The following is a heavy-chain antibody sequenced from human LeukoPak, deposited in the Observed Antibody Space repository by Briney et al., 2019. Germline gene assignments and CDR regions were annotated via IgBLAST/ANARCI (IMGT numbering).Heavy chain of an antibody. CDR3: AFSKYDSSGYYLEPNAFDI. J-gene: IGHJ3*02. D-gene: IGHD3-22*01. CDR2: ITGSGSHT. Sequence: PGGSLRLSCRASGVTFSTSVLSWVRQAPGKGLEWVSKITGSGSHTSYADSVKGRFTISRDNSKNTLYLQMNSLRAEDTAVYYCAFSKYDSSGYYLEPNAFDIWGQGTMVTVSS. CDR1: GVTFSTSV. V-gene: IGHV3-23*01.